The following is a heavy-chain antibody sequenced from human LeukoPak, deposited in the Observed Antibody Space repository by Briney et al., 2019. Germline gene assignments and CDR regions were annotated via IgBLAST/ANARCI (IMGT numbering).Heavy chain of an antibody. CDR2: TSGSGGST. V-gene: IGHV3-23*01. Sequence: GGSLRLSCAASGFTFSSYAMSWVRQAPGKGLEWVSATSGSGGSTYYADSVKGRFTISRGNSKNTLYLQMNSLRAEDTAVYYCAKGSSSHYGDYYNWFDPWGQGTLVTVSS. CDR3: AKGSSSHYGDYYNWFDP. CDR1: GFTFSSYA. J-gene: IGHJ5*02. D-gene: IGHD4-17*01.